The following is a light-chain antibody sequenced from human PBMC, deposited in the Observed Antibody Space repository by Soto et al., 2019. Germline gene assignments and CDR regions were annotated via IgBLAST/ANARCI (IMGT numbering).Light chain of an antibody. CDR1: ASDIGGYTF. CDR2: DVN. J-gene: IGLJ1*01. CDR3: SAHGGTNPYV. Sequence: QSALTRPPSASGSPGQSVAISCTGTASDIGGYTFVSWYQQHPGKAPKLLIYDVNKRPSEVPDRFSGSKSGNTASLTVSGLQAEDEADYYCSAHGGTNPYVFGTGTKLTVL. V-gene: IGLV2-8*01.